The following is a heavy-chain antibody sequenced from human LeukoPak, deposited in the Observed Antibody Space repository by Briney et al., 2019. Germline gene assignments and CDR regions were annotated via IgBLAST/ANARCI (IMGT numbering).Heavy chain of an antibody. V-gene: IGHV4-59*08. J-gene: IGHJ6*02. CDR2: IYYSGST. Sequence: SETLSLTCTVSGGSISSYYWSWIRQPPGKGLEWIGYIYYSGSTNYNPSLKSRVTISVDTSKNQFSLKLSSVTAADTAVYYCARHSSRYCRGGSCYSGIPPYGMDVWGQGTTVTVSS. D-gene: IGHD2-15*01. CDR3: ARHSSRYCRGGSCYSGIPPYGMDV. CDR1: GGSISSYY.